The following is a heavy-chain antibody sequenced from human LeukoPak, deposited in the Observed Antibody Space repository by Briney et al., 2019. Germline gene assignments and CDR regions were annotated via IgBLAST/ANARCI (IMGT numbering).Heavy chain of an antibody. CDR3: ARTIITDYGDYRYYFDY. CDR2: IIPILGIA. J-gene: IGHJ4*02. CDR1: GGTFSSYA. V-gene: IGHV1-69*04. Sequence: SVKVSCKASGGTFSSYAISWVRQAPGQGLEWMGRIIPILGIANYAQKFQGRVTITADKSTSTAYMELSSLRSEDTAVYYCARTIITDYGDYRYYFDYWGQGTLVTASP. D-gene: IGHD4-17*01.